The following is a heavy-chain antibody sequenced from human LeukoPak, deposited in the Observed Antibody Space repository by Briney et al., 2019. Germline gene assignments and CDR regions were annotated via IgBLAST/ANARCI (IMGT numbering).Heavy chain of an antibody. Sequence: GGSLRLSCAASGFTFDDYAMHWVRQAPGKGLEWVSGISWNSGSIGYADSVKGRFTISRDNAKSSLYLQMNSLRAEDTALYYCAKDMVAAAGNAPTVWGQGTLVTVSS. D-gene: IGHD6-13*01. CDR2: ISWNSGSI. CDR1: GFTFDDYA. CDR3: AKDMVAAAGNAPTV. J-gene: IGHJ4*02. V-gene: IGHV3-9*01.